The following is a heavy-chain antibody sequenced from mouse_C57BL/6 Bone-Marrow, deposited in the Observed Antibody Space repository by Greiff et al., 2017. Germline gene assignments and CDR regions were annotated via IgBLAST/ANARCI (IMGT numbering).Heavy chain of an antibody. CDR2: ISDGGSYT. Sequence: EVQLVESGGGLVKPGGSLKLSCAASGFTFTSYAMSWVRQTPEKRLEWVATISDGGSYTYYPDNVQGRSPFYRDNAKNTLYLQTIHLQSADTAMYYCARDGVTHWYFDVWGTGTTVTVSS. CDR1: GFTFTSYA. D-gene: IGHD2-12*01. J-gene: IGHJ1*03. CDR3: ARDGVTHWYFDV. V-gene: IGHV5-4*01.